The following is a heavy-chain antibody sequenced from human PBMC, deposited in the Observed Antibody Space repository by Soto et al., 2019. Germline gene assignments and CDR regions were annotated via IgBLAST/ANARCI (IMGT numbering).Heavy chain of an antibody. V-gene: IGHV3-43*01. J-gene: IGHJ4*02. CDR1: GFTFDDHS. D-gene: IGHD3-10*01. Sequence: PXGALRLWCAGSGFTFDDHSMHWVRQIPGKGLEWVSLITWDGGSTFYADSVKGRFTISRDNSKNSLYLQMNSLRTEDSALYYCAKEKDRIFDYWGQGTLVTVSS. CDR3: AKEKDRIFDY. CDR2: ITWDGGST.